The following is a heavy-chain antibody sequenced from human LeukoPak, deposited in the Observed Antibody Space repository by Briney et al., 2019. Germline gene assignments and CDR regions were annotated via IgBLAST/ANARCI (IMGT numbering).Heavy chain of an antibody. Sequence: GGSRRLSCAASVFSLNAYNMNWVRQAPGKGLEWVSSISYTGTYIYYADSVKGRFTISRDNAQNSLYLQMNSLRAEDTAVYYCAKRNSLSWFDPGGQGTLVTVSS. J-gene: IGHJ5*02. CDR3: AKRNSLSWFDP. D-gene: IGHD4-11*01. CDR1: VFSLNAYN. V-gene: IGHV3-21*04. CDR2: ISYTGTYI.